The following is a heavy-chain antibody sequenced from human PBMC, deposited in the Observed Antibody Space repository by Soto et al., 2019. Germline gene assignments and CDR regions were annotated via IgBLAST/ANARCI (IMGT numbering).Heavy chain of an antibody. CDR3: ARTLKDMVVVPAVEVKARGYYYYGMDV. Sequence: GESLKISCKGSGYSFTSYWISWVRRMPGKGLEWMGRIDPSDSYTNYSPSFQGHVTLSADKSISTAYLQWSTLKASDTATYYCARTLKDMVVVPAVEVKARGYYYYGMDVWGQGGTLTVAS. CDR2: IDPSDSYT. J-gene: IGHJ6*02. D-gene: IGHD2-2*01. CDR1: GYSFTSYW. V-gene: IGHV5-10-1*01.